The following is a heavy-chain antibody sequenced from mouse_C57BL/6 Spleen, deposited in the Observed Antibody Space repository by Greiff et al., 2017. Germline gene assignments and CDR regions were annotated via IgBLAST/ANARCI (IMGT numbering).Heavy chain of an antibody. D-gene: IGHD2-3*01. Sequence: EVQLQQSGPELVKPGASVKISCKASGYTFTDYYMNWVKQSHGKSLEWIGDINPNNGGTSYNQKFKGKATLTVDKSSSTAYMELRSLTSEDSAVYYCARDGYYAMDEWGQGASVTVGS. CDR2: INPNNGGT. J-gene: IGHJ4*01. V-gene: IGHV1-26*01. CDR3: ARDGYYAMDE. CDR1: GYTFTDYY.